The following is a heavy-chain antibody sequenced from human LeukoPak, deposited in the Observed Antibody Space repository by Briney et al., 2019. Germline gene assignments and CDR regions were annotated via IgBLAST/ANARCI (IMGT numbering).Heavy chain of an antibody. Sequence: GGSLRLSCAASGFSFDEYVMSWVRQAPGKGLEWVSAISGSDGSTYYADSVKGRFTISRDNSKNTLYLQTNSLRADDTAVYYCAKDGWRGLLDGGYDPMAYYFGYWGKGTLVTVSS. CDR3: AKDGWRGLLDGGYDPMAYYFGY. V-gene: IGHV3-23*01. CDR2: ISGSDGST. J-gene: IGHJ4*02. D-gene: IGHD5-12*01. CDR1: GFSFDEYV.